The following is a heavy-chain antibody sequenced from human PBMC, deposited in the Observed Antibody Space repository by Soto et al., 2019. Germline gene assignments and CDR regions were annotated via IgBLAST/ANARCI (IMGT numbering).Heavy chain of an antibody. CDR2: ISYSGST. CDR3: ATMGTPATGLYYFDY. CDR1: GGSISSGNYY. Sequence: QVQLQESGPGLVKPSQTLSLTCTVSGGSISSGNYYWSWIRQPPGKGLEWIGFISYSGSTYYSASLTSRFTISVDTSKNQFSLNLSCVTAADTAVYYCATMGTPATGLYYFDYWGQGTLVTVSS. D-gene: IGHD1-7*01. V-gene: IGHV4-30-4*01. J-gene: IGHJ4*02.